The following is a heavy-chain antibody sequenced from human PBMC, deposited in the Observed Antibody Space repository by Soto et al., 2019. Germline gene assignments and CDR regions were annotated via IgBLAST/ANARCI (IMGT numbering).Heavy chain of an antibody. CDR2: IYNAGST. Sequence: EVQLAESGGGLVQPGGSLRLSCAASGLTVSRNYMSWVRQAPGKGLEWVSVIYNAGSTNYADSVKGRFTISRDNSTNTLYLQMNSLRVEDTAVYYCATLGDGYWGQGTLVTVSS. V-gene: IGHV3-66*01. J-gene: IGHJ4*02. CDR3: ATLGDGY. CDR1: GLTVSRNY. D-gene: IGHD2-8*01.